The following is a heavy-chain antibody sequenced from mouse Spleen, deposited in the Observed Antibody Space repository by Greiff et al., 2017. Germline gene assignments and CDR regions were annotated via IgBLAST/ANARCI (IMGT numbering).Heavy chain of an antibody. CDR3: ARKDGWSLLGMDY. V-gene: IGHV5-17*01. J-gene: IGHJ4*01. D-gene: IGHD1-2*01. CDR2: ISSGSSTI. CDR1: GFTFSDYG. Sequence: EVKLVESGGGLVKPGGSLKLSCAASGFTFSDYGMHWVRQAPEKGLEWVAYISSGSSTIYYADTVKGRFTISRDNAKNTLFLQMTSLRSEDTAMYYYARKDGWSLLGMDYWGQGTSVTVSS.